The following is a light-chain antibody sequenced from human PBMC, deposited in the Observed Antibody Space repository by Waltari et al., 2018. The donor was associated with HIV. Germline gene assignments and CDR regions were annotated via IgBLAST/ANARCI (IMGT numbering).Light chain of an antibody. CDR2: GTS. CDR1: RSVGSTY. J-gene: IGKJ1*01. Sequence: VLTQSPGTLSLSPGERATLSCRASRSVGSTYFGWYQQKSGQPPRLLVYGTSNRVAGIPDRFSGRGSGTDFTLTISRLEPEDSAVYYCQEFDDDSWSFGHGTKVEI. V-gene: IGKV3-20*01. CDR3: QEFDDDSWS.